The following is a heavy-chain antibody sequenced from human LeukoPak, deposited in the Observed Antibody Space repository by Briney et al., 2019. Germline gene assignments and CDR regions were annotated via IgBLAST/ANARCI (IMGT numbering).Heavy chain of an antibody. Sequence: PGGSLRLSCAASGFTFSSYATSWVRQAPGKGLEWVSAISGSGGSTYYADSVKGRFTISRDNSKNTLYLQMNSLRAEDTAAYYCAILRSHYSSSWYYFDYWGQGTLVTVSS. D-gene: IGHD6-13*01. CDR2: ISGSGGST. CDR1: GFTFSSYA. V-gene: IGHV3-23*01. J-gene: IGHJ4*02. CDR3: AILRSHYSSSWYYFDY.